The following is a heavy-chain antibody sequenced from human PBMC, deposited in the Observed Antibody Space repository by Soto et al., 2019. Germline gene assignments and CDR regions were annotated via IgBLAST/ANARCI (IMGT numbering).Heavy chain of an antibody. Sequence: QVQLQESGPGLVKPSETLSLTCTVSGGSVSSGSYYWSWIRQPPGKVLEWIGYIYYSGSTNYNPSLKSRVTISVDTSKNQFSLKLSSVTAADTAVYYCARGLLEWLLNFDYWGQGTLVTVSS. CDR2: IYYSGST. D-gene: IGHD3-3*01. V-gene: IGHV4-61*01. CDR1: GGSVSSGSYY. CDR3: ARGLLEWLLNFDY. J-gene: IGHJ4*02.